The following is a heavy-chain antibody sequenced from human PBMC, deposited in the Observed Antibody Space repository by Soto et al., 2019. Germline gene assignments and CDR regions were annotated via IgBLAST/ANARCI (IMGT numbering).Heavy chain of an antibody. CDR2: INPSGGST. J-gene: IGHJ3*02. D-gene: IGHD1-1*01. CDR3: GRGFAGNWNDDPSGGAFDI. CDR1: GYTFTSYY. Sequence: GASVKVSCKASGYTFTSYYMHWVRQAPGQGLEWMGRINPSGGSTNYAQKFQGRVTMTRDTSTSTAYMELSSLSSEDTAVYYCGRGFAGNWNDDPSGGAFDIWGQGTKVTVSS. V-gene: IGHV1-46*01.